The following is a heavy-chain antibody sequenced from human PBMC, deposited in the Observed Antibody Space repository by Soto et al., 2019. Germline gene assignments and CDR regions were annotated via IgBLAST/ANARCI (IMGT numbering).Heavy chain of an antibody. CDR2: INPSGGST. D-gene: IGHD2-2*01. J-gene: IGHJ6*02. CDR1: GYTFTSYY. Sequence: ASLKVCCKASGYTFTSYYMHWVRQAPGQGLEWMGIINPSGGSTSYAQKFQGRVTMTRDTSTSTVYMELSSLRSEDTAVYYCARVDCSSTSCVGFVVVLASTRVSYLMDVRAQGTTVTV. V-gene: IGHV1-46*01. CDR3: ARVDCSSTSCVGFVVVLASTRVSYLMDV.